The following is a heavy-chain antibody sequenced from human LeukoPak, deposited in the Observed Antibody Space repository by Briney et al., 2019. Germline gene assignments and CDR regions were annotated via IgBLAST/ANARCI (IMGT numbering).Heavy chain of an antibody. CDR3: ARAPGYCSGGSCTRGYNWFDP. CDR1: GGSISSSEYY. D-gene: IGHD2-15*01. Sequence: SETLSLTCTVSGGSISSSEYYWGWIRQPPGKGLEWIGSIYYGGSTYYNPSLKSRVTISVDTSMNQFSLKLSFVTTADTAVYYCARAPGYCSGGSCTRGYNWFDPWGQGTLVTVSS. J-gene: IGHJ5*02. V-gene: IGHV4-39*01. CDR2: IYYGGST.